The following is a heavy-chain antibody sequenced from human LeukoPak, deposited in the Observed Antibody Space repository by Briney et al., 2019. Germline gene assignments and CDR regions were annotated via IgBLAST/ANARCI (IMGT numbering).Heavy chain of an antibody. CDR3: ARGGLFDFDY. CDR1: GGSISSYY. D-gene: IGHD2-21*01. J-gene: IGHJ4*02. V-gene: IGHV4-59*01. Sequence: SETLSLTCTVSGGSISSYYWSWIRQPPGKGLEWIGYIYYSGSTNYNPSLKSRVTISVDTSKNQFSLKLSSVTAADTAVYYCARGGLFDFDYWGQGTLVTVSS. CDR2: IYYSGST.